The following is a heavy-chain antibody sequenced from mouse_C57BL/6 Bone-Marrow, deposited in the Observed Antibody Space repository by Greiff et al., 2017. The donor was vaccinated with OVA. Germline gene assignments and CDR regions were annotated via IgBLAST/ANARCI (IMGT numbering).Heavy chain of an antibody. CDR1: EYTFTNYW. D-gene: IGHD1-1*01. CDR3: ARFITTAPYAMDY. J-gene: IGHJ4*01. Sequence: VQLKQSGAELVRPGTSVKMSCKASEYTFTNYWIGWAKQRPGHGLEWIGDIYPGGGYTNYNEKFKGKATLTADKSSSTAYMQFSSLTSEDSAIYYCARFITTAPYAMDYWGQGTSVTVSS. CDR2: IYPGGGYT. V-gene: IGHV1-63*01.